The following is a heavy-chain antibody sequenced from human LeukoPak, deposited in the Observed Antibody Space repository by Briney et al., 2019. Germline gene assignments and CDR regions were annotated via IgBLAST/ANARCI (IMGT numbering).Heavy chain of an antibody. Sequence: GASVKVPCKVSGYTLTELSMHWVRQAPGKGLEWMGGFDPEDGETIYAQKFQGRVTMTEDTSTDTAYMELGSLRSEDTAVYYCATVRSGPEYYFDYWGQGTLVTVSS. CDR1: GYTLTELS. V-gene: IGHV1-24*01. D-gene: IGHD2-2*01. CDR2: FDPEDGET. J-gene: IGHJ4*02. CDR3: ATVRSGPEYYFDY.